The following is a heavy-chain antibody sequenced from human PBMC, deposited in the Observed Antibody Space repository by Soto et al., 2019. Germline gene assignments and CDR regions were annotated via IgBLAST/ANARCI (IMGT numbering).Heavy chain of an antibody. CDR2: INWNSGSI. D-gene: IGHD3-10*01. V-gene: IGHV3-9*01. Sequence: PGGSLRLSCAASGFTFDEYAMHWIRQAPGKGLEWVSGINWNSGSIGYADSVKSRFTISRDNAKTSLYLQMNSLRAEDTALYYCAKDRGSGSYAANYYYYGMDVWGQGTTVTVSS. J-gene: IGHJ6*02. CDR3: AKDRGSGSYAANYYYYGMDV. CDR1: GFTFDEYA.